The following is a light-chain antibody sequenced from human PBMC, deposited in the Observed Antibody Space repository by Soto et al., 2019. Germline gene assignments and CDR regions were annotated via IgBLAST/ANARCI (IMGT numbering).Light chain of an antibody. CDR2: EVS. J-gene: IGLJ1*01. CDR1: SSDVGGYNY. CDR3: SSYTSSSTRV. Sequence: QSVLAQPASVSGSPGQSITISCTGTSSDVGGYNYVSWYQQHPGKAPKLMIYEVSNRPSGASNRCSGSKSGNTASLTISGLQAEDEADYYCSSYTSSSTRVFGTGTKATVL. V-gene: IGLV2-14*01.